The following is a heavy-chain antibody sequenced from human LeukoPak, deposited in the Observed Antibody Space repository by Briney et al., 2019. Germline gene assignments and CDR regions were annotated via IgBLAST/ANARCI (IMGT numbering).Heavy chain of an antibody. J-gene: IGHJ5*01. Sequence: GGSLRLSCAASGFTFSSYSMYWVRQAPGKGLEWVSAISSGGTSTYYADSVKGRFTISRDNSRNTVYLQMDSLRAEDTAVYFCARGTAAAANRNWFDSWGQGTLVTVSS. CDR1: GFTFSSYS. CDR2: ISSGGTST. D-gene: IGHD6-13*01. CDR3: ARGTAAAANRNWFDS. V-gene: IGHV3-23*01.